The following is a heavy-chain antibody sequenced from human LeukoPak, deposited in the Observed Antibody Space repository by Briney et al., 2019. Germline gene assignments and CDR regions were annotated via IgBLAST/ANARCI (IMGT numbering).Heavy chain of an antibody. CDR3: ARGPGDYVWGRNDY. J-gene: IGHJ4*02. V-gene: IGHV3-21*01. CDR1: GFTFSSYS. D-gene: IGHD3-16*01. Sequence: KPGGSLRLSCAASGFTFSSYSMYSVRQAPGKGLEWVSSISSSSSYIYYADSVKGRFTISRDNAKNSLYLQMNSLRAEDTAVYYCARGPGDYVWGRNDYWGQGTLVTVSS. CDR2: ISSSSSYI.